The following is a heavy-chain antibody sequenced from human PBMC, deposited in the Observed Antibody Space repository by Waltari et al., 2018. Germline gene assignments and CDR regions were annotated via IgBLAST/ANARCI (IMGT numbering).Heavy chain of an antibody. CDR3: ARDGDAEGGWALNYYGMDV. D-gene: IGHD6-19*01. J-gene: IGHJ6*02. V-gene: IGHV3-23*01. CDR1: GFTFRDHA. Sequence: EVQLLESGGGLVLPGESLRLSCAASGFTFRDHAMGWVRQAPGKGVGWGSASSGTGRSADYADSVSGRFTSSRDISTNIRYMQMNSLRAEDTALDCCARDGDAEGGWALNYYGMDVWGQGTTVTVSS. CDR2: SSGTGRSA.